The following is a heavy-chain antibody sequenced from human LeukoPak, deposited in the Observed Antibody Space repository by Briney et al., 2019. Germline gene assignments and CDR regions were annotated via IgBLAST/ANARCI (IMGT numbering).Heavy chain of an antibody. J-gene: IGHJ4*02. CDR3: ARGYCTNAVCSLGPTQA. CDR1: GGSISSSSDY. D-gene: IGHD2-8*01. V-gene: IGHV4-39*07. CDR2: IYSSGST. Sequence: SSETLSLTCTVSGGSISSSSDYWGWIRQPPGKGLEWIGSIYSSGSTYYNPSLKSRVTISVDTPNNQFSLKLSSVTAADTAIYYCARGYCTNAVCSLGPTQAWGQGTLVTVSS.